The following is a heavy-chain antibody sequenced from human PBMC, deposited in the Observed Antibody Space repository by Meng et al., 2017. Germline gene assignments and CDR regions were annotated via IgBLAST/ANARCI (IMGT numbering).Heavy chain of an antibody. D-gene: IGHD3-9*01. CDR1: GGTFSGYV. CDR3: AREYRDILTGYRYFDY. Sequence: LQRLHSADAVTCHGFSVKVSYKHSGGTFSGYVITWVRQAPGQWLEWIGVIIPIFGPANYAQKFQGRVTMTADESTSTAYMELRSLRSEDTAVYYCAREYRDILTGYRYFDYWGQGTLVTVSS. V-gene: IGHV1-69*01. J-gene: IGHJ4*02. CDR2: IIPIFGPA.